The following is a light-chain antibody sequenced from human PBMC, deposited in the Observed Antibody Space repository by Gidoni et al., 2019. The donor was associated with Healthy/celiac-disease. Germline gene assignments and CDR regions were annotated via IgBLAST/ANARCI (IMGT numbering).Light chain of an antibody. J-gene: IGKJ4*01. CDR2: DAS. Sequence: DIQMTQSPSSLSASVGYRVTITCQASQDISNYLNWYQQKPGKAPKLLIYDASNLETGVPSRFSGSGSGTDFTFTISSLQPEDIATYYCQQTLTFGGGTKVEIK. CDR3: QQTLT. V-gene: IGKV1-33*01. CDR1: QDISNY.